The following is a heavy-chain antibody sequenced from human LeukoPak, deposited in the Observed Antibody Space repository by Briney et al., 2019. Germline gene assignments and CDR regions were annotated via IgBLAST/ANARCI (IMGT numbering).Heavy chain of an antibody. V-gene: IGHV3-74*01. CDR2: INSDGSST. J-gene: IGHJ6*03. D-gene: IGHD1-26*01. Sequence: GGSLRLSCAASGFTFSSYWMHWVRQAPGKGLVWVSRINSDGSSTTYADSVKGRFTISRDNSKNTLYLLMNSLRAEDTAVYYCANRIGGYMDVWGKGTTVTISS. CDR3: ANRIGGYMDV. CDR1: GFTFSSYW.